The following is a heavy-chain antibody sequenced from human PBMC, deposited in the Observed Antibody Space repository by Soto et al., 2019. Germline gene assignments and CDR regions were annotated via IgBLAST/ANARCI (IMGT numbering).Heavy chain of an antibody. CDR1: GFTFSRHG. CDR3: ARDYVYDDNGLEE. J-gene: IGHJ4*02. V-gene: IGHV3-33*01. D-gene: IGHD4-17*01. CDR2: IGRDGINT. Sequence: QLQLVESGGGVIQPGRSLRLSCAASGFTFSRHGMHWVRQAPGKGLEWVAVIGRDGINTFYTDSVKGRFTISRDNSDNTLYLQMNSLRVEDTAVYNCARDYVYDDNGLEEWGQGTLVTVSS.